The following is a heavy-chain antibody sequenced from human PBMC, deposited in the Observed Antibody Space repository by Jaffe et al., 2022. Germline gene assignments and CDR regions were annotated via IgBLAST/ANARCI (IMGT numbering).Heavy chain of an antibody. J-gene: IGHJ5*02. D-gene: IGHD2-15*01. CDR3: AKDPRYCSGGSCYSDWFDP. CDR2: ISGSGGSS. V-gene: IGHV3-23*01. CDR1: GITFSSYG. Sequence: EVQLLESGGGLVQPGGSLRLSCAASGITFSSYGMSWVRQAPGKGLEWVSGISGSGGSSYYADSVKGRFTISRDSSKNTLYLQMNSLRAEDTAVYYCAKDPRYCSGGSCYSDWFDPWGQGTLVTVSS.